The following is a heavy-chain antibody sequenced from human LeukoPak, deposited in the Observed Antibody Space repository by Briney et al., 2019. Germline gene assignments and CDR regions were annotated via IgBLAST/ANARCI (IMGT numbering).Heavy chain of an antibody. D-gene: IGHD3-3*01. Sequence: GGSLRLSRAASGFTFSSYEMNWVRQAPGKGLEWVSYISSSGSTIYYADSVKGRFTISRDNAKNSLYLQMNSLRAEDTAVYYCARDADFWSGSYYFDYWGQGTLVTVSS. CDR1: GFTFSSYE. J-gene: IGHJ4*02. CDR3: ARDADFWSGSYYFDY. V-gene: IGHV3-48*03. CDR2: ISSSGSTI.